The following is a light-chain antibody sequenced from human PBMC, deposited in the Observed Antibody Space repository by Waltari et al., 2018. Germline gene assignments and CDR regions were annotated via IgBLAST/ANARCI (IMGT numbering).Light chain of an antibody. CDR3: SSYVGSNNLV. J-gene: IGLJ1*01. CDR2: EVN. Sequence: QSALTQPPSASGSRGQSVTISCTGTSSDVGGYNYVSWYQHHPGEAPKLMIFEVNKRPSGVPDRFSGSKSGNTASLTVSGLQAEDDADYYCSSYVGSNNLVFGTGTKVTVL. V-gene: IGLV2-8*01. CDR1: SSDVGGYNY.